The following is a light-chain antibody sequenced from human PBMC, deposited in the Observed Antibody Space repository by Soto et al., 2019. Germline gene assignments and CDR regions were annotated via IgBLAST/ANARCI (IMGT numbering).Light chain of an antibody. V-gene: IGKV1-39*01. Sequence: DIQVTQSPSSLSASVGDRVTITCRASQSISSYLNWYRQKPGRAPNLLIYAVSKLQSGVPSRFSGSGSGTDFTLTISSLQPGDFAIYYCHQSYSAPWTFGQGTKVEIK. CDR1: QSISSY. J-gene: IGKJ1*01. CDR2: AVS. CDR3: HQSYSAPWT.